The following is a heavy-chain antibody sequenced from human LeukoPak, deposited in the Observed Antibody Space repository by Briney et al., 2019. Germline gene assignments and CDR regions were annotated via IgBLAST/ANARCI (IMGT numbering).Heavy chain of an antibody. V-gene: IGHV1-2*06. CDR3: ARSARHCNNGVCFTDYYIDL. Sequence: ASVKVSCKTSGYTFTDSYIHWVRQAPGQGLEWMGRNNPNSGDSNYSQEFQGRVTMTRDTSISTAYMEMSRLTFDDTAVYYCARSARHCNNGVCFTDYYIDLWGKGTTVIVSS. J-gene: IGHJ6*03. D-gene: IGHD2-8*01. CDR2: NNPNSGDS. CDR1: GYTFTDSY.